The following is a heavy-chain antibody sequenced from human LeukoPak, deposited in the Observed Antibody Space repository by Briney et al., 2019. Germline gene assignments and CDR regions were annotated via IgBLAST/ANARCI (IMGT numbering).Heavy chain of an antibody. CDR1: GFTVSSYW. CDR2: INPGGSSI. CDR3: ARSNQADDY. V-gene: IGHV3-74*01. Sequence: GGSLRLSCAASGFTVSSYWMHWVRQVPGKGLVWVARINPGGSSITYADSVKGRFTISLDNAKNTLYLQMDSLRAEDTGVYYCARSNQADDYWGQGTLVTVSS. D-gene: IGHD1-14*01. J-gene: IGHJ4*02.